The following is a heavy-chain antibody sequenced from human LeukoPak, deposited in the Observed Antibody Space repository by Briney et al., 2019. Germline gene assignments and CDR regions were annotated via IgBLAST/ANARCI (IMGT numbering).Heavy chain of an antibody. J-gene: IGHJ4*02. CDR2: IYTSGST. Sequence: SETLSLTCTVSGGSISSGSYYWSWIRQPAGKGLEWIGRIYTSGSTNYNPSLKSRVTISVDTSKNQFSLKLSSVTAADTAVYYCARDRGAGTNRYWNAYFDYWGQGTLDTVSS. CDR3: ARDRGAGTNRYWNAYFDY. CDR1: GGSISSGSYY. V-gene: IGHV4-61*02. D-gene: IGHD1-1*01.